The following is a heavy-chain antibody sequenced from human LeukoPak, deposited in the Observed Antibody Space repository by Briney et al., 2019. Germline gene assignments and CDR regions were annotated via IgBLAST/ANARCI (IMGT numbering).Heavy chain of an antibody. CDR2: ISGSGT. CDR1: GFTFRSYA. D-gene: IGHD4-17*01. V-gene: IGHV3-23*01. CDR3: ARDPNGDYIGAFDM. Sequence: GGSLRLSCSASGFTFRSYAMIWVRQAPERGLQWVSGISGSGTYYADFAKGRFTISRDNSKNTLYLQMNSLRAEDTATYYCARDPNGDYIGAFDMWGQGTMVTVS. J-gene: IGHJ3*02.